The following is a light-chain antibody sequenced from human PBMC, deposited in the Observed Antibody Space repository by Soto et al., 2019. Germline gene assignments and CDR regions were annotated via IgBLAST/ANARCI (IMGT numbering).Light chain of an antibody. CDR1: QSVSSSY. J-gene: IGKJ1*01. CDR3: QQYGRSPET. Sequence: IVSKPSPGTLSLSPGERATLYCRASQSVSSSYLAWYQQKPGQAPRLLIYGASSRATGIPDRFSGSGSGTDFTLTISRLEPEDFAVYYCQQYGRSPETVGQGTKVDIK. V-gene: IGKV3-20*01. CDR2: GAS.